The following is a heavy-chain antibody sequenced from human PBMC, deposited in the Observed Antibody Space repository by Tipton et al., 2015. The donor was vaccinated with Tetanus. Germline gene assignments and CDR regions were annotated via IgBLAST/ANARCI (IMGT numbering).Heavy chain of an antibody. D-gene: IGHD3-3*01. V-gene: IGHV4-61*01. Sequence: GSLRLSCTVSGGSIRSGSYQWNWIRQPPGKGLEWLAYTSPSGRTNSNYSLKSRITISQDMSKNQFPLRLASVTAADTAVYYCARANYEFPKKGPFDSWGQGALVIVSS. J-gene: IGHJ4*02. CDR1: GGSIRSGSYQ. CDR2: TSPSGRT. CDR3: ARANYEFPKKGPFDS.